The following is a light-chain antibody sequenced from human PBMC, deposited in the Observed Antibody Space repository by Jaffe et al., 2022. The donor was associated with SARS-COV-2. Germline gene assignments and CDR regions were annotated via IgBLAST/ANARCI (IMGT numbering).Light chain of an antibody. CDR1: QSVSSS. J-gene: IGKJ2*01. CDR2: DTS. V-gene: IGKV3-11*01. CDR3: QQRNNWPT. Sequence: EIVLTQSPATLSLSPGERATLSCRASQSVSSSLAWYQQKSGQAPRLLIYDTSNRATGIPARFSGSGSGTDFTLTISSLEPEDSAVYYCQQRNNWPTFGQGTKLEIK.